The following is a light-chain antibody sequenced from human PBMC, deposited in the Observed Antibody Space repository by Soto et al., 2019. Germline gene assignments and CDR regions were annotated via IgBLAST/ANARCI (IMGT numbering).Light chain of an antibody. CDR2: EVS. CDR1: SSDVGGYNY. J-gene: IGLJ1*01. V-gene: IGLV2-14*01. Sequence: QSLLTQPASVSGSPGKSITISCTGTSSDVGGYNYVSWYQQHPGKAPKFMISEVSNRPSGVSNRFSGSKSGNTASLTISGLRAEDEAAYYCSSYTSSSTYVFGTGTQLTV. CDR3: SSYTSSSTYV.